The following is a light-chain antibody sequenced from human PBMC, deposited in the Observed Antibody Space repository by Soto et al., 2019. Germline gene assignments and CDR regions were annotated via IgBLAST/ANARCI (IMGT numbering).Light chain of an antibody. CDR1: QSVSSN. CDR2: GAS. J-gene: IGKJ4*01. CDR3: QQYNNWPLT. V-gene: IGKV3-15*01. Sequence: EIVMTQSPATLSVSPGERATLSCRASQSVSSNLAWYQQKPGQAPRLLIYGASTRATDIPARFSGSGSGTEITLTISSLQSEDFAVYYCQQYNNWPLTFGGGTKVEIK.